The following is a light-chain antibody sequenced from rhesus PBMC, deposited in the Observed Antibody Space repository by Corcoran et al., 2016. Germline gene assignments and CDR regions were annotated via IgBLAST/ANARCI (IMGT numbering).Light chain of an antibody. V-gene: IGLV5-69*01. Sequence: QPVLTQPASVSASPGTSVRLTCTLSTGINVGGYDIFWYQQKPGSPPLYLMNYYSDINKGQGYGVPSRFSGSKDASAIAGLLLSSGLQSEEEADYYCAIWYSSAYIFGAGTPLTVL. J-gene: IGLJ1*01. CDR2: YYSDINK. CDR3: AIWYSSAYI. CDR1: TGINVGGYD.